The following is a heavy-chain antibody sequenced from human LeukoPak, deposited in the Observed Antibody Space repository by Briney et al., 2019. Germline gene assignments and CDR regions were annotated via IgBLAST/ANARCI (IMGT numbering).Heavy chain of an antibody. CDR2: SHPINSDT. J-gene: IGHJ5*01. Sequence: PGESLKISCKGPGFNFTAYWIAWVRQMPGKGLEWMGISHPINSDTKYSPSFQGQVTISADKSSSTAYLQWNSLKASDTAMYYCARHQYYYDSSGNYGWFDSWGQGTLVTVSS. CDR1: GFNFTAYW. V-gene: IGHV5-51*01. CDR3: ARHQYYYDSSGNYGWFDS. D-gene: IGHD3-22*01.